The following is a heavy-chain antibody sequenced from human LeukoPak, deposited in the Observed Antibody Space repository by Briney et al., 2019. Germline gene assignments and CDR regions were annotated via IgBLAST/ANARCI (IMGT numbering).Heavy chain of an antibody. J-gene: IGHJ4*02. CDR1: GYTFTSYG. V-gene: IGHV1-18*01. CDR2: ISAYNGNT. CDR3: ARDGPRYHYYDSSGYYYENY. Sequence: ASVKVSCKASGYTFTSYGISWVRHAPGQGLEWMGWISAYNGNTNYAQKLQSRVTMTTDTSTSTAYMELRSLRSDDTAVYYCARDGPRYHYYDSSGYYYENYWGQGTLVTVSS. D-gene: IGHD3-22*01.